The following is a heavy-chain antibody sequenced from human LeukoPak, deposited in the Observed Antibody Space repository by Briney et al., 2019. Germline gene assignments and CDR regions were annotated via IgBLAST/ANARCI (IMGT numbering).Heavy chain of an antibody. CDR2: ISAYNGNT. V-gene: IGHV1-18*01. D-gene: IGHD4-17*01. J-gene: IGHJ4*02. CDR1: GYTFTSYG. CDR3: ARDSLRSYYFDY. Sequence: ASVKVSCKASGYTFTSYGISWVRQAPGQGLAGMGWISAYNGNTNYAQKLQGRVTMTTDTSTSTAYMELRSLRSDDTAVYYCARDSLRSYYFDYWGQGTLVTVSS.